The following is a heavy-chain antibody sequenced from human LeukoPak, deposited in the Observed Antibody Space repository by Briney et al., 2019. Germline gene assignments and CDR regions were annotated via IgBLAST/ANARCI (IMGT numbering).Heavy chain of an antibody. J-gene: IGHJ4*02. CDR1: GLSFSTTW. CDR2: IQGDGSGI. Sequence: GGSLRLSCAASGLSFSTTWMHWVRQVPGKRLVWVSRIQGDGSGIIYADSVKGRFTISRDNAKNTLYLQMNSLSDEDTAVYYCVRDWFLALDYWGQGTLVTVSS. V-gene: IGHV3-74*01. D-gene: IGHD3-10*01. CDR3: VRDWFLALDY.